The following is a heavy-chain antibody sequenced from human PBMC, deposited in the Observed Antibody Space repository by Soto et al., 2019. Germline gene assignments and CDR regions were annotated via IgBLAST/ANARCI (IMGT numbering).Heavy chain of an antibody. V-gene: IGHV4-61*01. CDR3: ARXTEDGCASRGPQEAFDI. D-gene: IGHD6-19*01. CDR2: IYYTGNT. CDR1: GDSVTSENFF. J-gene: IGHJ3*02. Sequence: KPSGTLSLTCTVSGDSVTSENFFWTWIRQPPGNGLEWIGYIYYTGNTNYNPALESRLTMSLDRSKNQFSLKLTSVTAADTAVYYCARXTEDGCASRGPQEAFDIWGQGTLVTVSS.